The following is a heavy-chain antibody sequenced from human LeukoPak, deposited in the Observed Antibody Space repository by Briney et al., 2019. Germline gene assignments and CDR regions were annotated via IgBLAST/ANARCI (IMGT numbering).Heavy chain of an antibody. CDR3: ARQRAASGSINVDC. CDR1: GVSISSSSYY. D-gene: IGHD6-13*01. J-gene: IGHJ4*02. CDR2: MYYSGST. Sequence: PGTLSLTCTVSGVSISSSSYYWGWIRQPPGKGLEWIGSMYYSGSTYYNPSLKSLVTISVDTSKNLFSLKLSSVTAADTSVYYCARQRAASGSINVDCWGQGTLVTVSS. V-gene: IGHV4-39*01.